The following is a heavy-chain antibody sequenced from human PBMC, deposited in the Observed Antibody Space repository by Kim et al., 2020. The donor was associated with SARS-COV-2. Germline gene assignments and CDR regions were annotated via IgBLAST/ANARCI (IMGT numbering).Heavy chain of an antibody. V-gene: IGHV4-39*01. D-gene: IGHD6-19*01. CDR2: IYYSGST. CDR3: ASEGKQWPILR. J-gene: IGHJ4*02. CDR1: GGSISSSSYY. Sequence: SETLSLTCTVSGGSISSSSYYWGWIRQPPGKGLEWIGSIYYSGSTYYNPSLKSRVTISVDTSKNQFSLKLSSVTAADTAVYYCASEGKQWPILRWGQGTLVTVSS.